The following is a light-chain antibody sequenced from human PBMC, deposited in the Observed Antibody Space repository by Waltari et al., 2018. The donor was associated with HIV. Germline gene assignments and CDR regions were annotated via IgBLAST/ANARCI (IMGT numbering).Light chain of an antibody. Sequence: IQMTQSPSSLSASVGDRVSITCRASQAVAIKVIWFQQKPGNAPNFLIYDASRLPSGVPSRFSGSGSGTDFTLSINAVQPDDFASYCCQQQSSFPRTFGPGTRVDVK. CDR3: QQQSSFPRT. CDR1: QAVAIK. J-gene: IGKJ3*01. V-gene: IGKV1-39*01. CDR2: DAS.